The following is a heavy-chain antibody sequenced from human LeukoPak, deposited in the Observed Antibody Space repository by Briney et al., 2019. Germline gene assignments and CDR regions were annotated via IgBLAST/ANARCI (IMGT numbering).Heavy chain of an antibody. V-gene: IGHV4-39*01. CDR3: SGLRYFDWLLG. Sequence: SETLSLTCTVSGGSISSSSYYWGWIRQPPGKGLEWIGSIYYSGSTYYNPSLKSRVTISVDTSKNQFSLKLSSVTAADTAVYYCSGLRYFDWLLGWGQGTLVTVSS. D-gene: IGHD3-9*01. J-gene: IGHJ4*02. CDR1: GGSISSSSYY. CDR2: IYYSGST.